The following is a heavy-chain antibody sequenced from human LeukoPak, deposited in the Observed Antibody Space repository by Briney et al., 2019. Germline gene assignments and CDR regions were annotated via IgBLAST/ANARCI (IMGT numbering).Heavy chain of an antibody. J-gene: IGHJ4*02. CDR2: ISSSSSYI. CDR1: GFTFSSYS. D-gene: IGHD2-2*01. V-gene: IGHV3-21*01. Sequence: GGSLRLSCAASGFTFSSYSMNWVRQAPGQGLEWVSSISSSSSYIYYADSVKGRFTISRDNAKNSLYLQMNSLRAEDTAVYYCATDRTYCSSTSCYLTPDDYWGQGTLVTVSS. CDR3: ATDRTYCSSTSCYLTPDDY.